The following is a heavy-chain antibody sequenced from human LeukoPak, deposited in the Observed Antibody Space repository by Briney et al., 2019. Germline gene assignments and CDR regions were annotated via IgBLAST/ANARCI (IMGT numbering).Heavy chain of an antibody. CDR2: INHSGST. D-gene: IGHD1-26*01. CDR3: ARVGLLRATKAVDY. J-gene: IGHJ4*02. V-gene: IGHV4-34*01. CDR1: GVSFSGYY. Sequence: SETLSLTCAVYGVSFSGYYWSWIRQPPGKGLEWIGEINHSGSTNYNPFLKSRVTISVDTSKNQFSLKLSYVTAADTAVYYCARVGLLRATKAVDYWGQGTLVTVCS.